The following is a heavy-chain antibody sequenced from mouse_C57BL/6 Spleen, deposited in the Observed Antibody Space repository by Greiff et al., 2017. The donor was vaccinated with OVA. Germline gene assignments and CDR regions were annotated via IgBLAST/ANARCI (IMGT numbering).Heavy chain of an antibody. CDR3: AREGSSYGYFDV. J-gene: IGHJ1*03. CDR2: INPSNGGT. CDR1: GYTFTSYW. D-gene: IGHD1-1*01. V-gene: IGHV1-53*01. Sequence: VKLQQPGTELVKPGASVKLSCKASGYTFTSYWMHWVKQRPGQGLEWIGNINPSNGGTNYNEKFKSKATLTVDKSSSTAYMQLSSLTSEDSAVYYCAREGSSYGYFDVWGTGTTVTVSS.